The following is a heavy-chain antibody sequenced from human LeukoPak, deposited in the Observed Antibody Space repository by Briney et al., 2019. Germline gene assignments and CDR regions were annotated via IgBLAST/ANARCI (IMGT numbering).Heavy chain of an antibody. CDR1: GGSISSGSFY. Sequence: PSQTPSLTCTVSGGSISSGSFYWSWIRQPAGKGLEWIGRIYTSGSTNYNPSLKSRVTISVDTSENHVSLKLSSVTAADTAAYYCAREHYSDWFDPWGQGTLVTVSS. CDR3: AREHYSDWFDP. V-gene: IGHV4-61*02. CDR2: IYTSGST. J-gene: IGHJ5*02. D-gene: IGHD2-15*01.